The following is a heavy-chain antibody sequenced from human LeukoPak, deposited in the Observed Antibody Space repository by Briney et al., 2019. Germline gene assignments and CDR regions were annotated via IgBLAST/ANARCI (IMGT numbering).Heavy chain of an antibody. Sequence: GGSLRLSCAASGSTFSSYSMNWVRQAPGKGLEWVSSISSSSSYIYYADSVKGRFTISRDNSKNTLYLQMNSLRAEDTAVYYCAKDLLVRGVMYGMDVWGQGTTVTVSS. CDR3: AKDLLVRGVMYGMDV. D-gene: IGHD3-10*01. J-gene: IGHJ6*02. V-gene: IGHV3-21*01. CDR2: ISSSSSYI. CDR1: GSTFSSYS.